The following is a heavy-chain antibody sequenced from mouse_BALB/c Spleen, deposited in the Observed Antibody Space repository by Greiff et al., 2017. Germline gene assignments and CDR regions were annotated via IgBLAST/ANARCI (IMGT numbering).Heavy chain of an antibody. V-gene: IGHV1-5*01. J-gene: IGHJ4*01. CDR2: IYPGNSDT. CDR3: TRDYYGSKGAMDY. Sequence: EVQLQQSGTVLARPGASVKMSCKASGYTFTSYWMHWVKQRPGQGLEWIGAIYPGNSDTSYNQKFKGKAKLTAVTSTSTAYMELSSLTNEDSAVYYCTRDYYGSKGAMDYWGQGTSVTVAS. D-gene: IGHD1-1*01. CDR1: GYTFTSYW.